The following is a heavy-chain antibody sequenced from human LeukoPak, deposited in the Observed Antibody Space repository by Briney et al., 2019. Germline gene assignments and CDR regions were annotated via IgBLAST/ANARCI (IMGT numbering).Heavy chain of an antibody. CDR3: AKGGFPRSGHNWFDP. Sequence: GGSLRLSCAASGFTFSSYAMSWVRQAPGKGLEWVSAISGSGGSTYYADSVKGRFTISRDNSKNTLYLQMNSLRAEDTALYYCAKGGFPRSGHNWFDPWGQGTLVTVSS. CDR1: GFTFSSYA. V-gene: IGHV3-23*01. J-gene: IGHJ5*02. CDR2: ISGSGGST.